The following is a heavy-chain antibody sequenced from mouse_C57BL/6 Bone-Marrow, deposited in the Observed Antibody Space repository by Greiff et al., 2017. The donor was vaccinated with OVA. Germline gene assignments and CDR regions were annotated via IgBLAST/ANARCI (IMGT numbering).Heavy chain of an antibody. V-gene: IGHV1-80*01. J-gene: IGHJ3*01. CDR1: GYAFSSYW. Sequence: VQLVESGAELVKPGASVKISCKASGYAFSSYWMNWVKQRPGKGLEWIGQIYPGDGDTNYNGKFKGKATLTADKSSSTAYMQLSSLTSEDSAVYFCARDAWFAYWGQGTLVTVSA. CDR3: ARDAWFAY. CDR2: IYPGDGDT.